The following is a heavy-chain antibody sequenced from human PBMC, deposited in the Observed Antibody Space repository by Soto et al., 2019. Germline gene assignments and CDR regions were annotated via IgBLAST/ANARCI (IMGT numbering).Heavy chain of an antibody. CDR2: IIPILGIA. CDR1: GGTFSSYT. J-gene: IGHJ4*02. Sequence: QVQLVQSGAEVKKPGSSVKVSCKASGGTFSSYTISWVRQAPGQGLEWMGRIIPILGIANYAQKFQGRVMITTDKSTSTAYMELSSLRSEDTDVYYCARGKAGVPTAYWGQGTLVTVSS. D-gene: IGHD3-10*01. CDR3: ARGKAGVPTAY. V-gene: IGHV1-69*02.